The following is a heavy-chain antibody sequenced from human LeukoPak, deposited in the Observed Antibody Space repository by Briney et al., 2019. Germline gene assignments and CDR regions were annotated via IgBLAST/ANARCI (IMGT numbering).Heavy chain of an antibody. CDR1: GFTFDDYA. CDR3: AKGERIDYYGSGSYGDY. V-gene: IGHV3-9*01. J-gene: IGHJ4*02. CDR2: ISWNSGSI. D-gene: IGHD3-10*01. Sequence: GGSLRLSCAASGFTFDDYAMHWVRHAPGKGPEWVSGISWNSGSIGYADSVKGRFTISRDNAKNSLYLQMNSLRAEDTALYYCAKGERIDYYGSGSYGDYWGQGTLVTVSS.